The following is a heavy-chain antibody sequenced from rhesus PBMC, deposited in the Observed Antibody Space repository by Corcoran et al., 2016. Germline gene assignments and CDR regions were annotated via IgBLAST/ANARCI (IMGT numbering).Heavy chain of an antibody. J-gene: IGHJ4*01. V-gene: IGHV3-100*02. CDR1: GFPLSSSV. CDR2: ISESGVTT. Sequence: VQRVESGGGLVKPGWSRGLVGVSSGFPLSSSVMQWVRQATGKGLEWVAVISESGVTTYYADSVKGRFTISRDNAKNSLFLQMNSLRAEDTAVYYCTRDLGGSYYPNPWGQGVLVTVSS. CDR3: TRDLGGSYYPNP. D-gene: IGHD3-16*01.